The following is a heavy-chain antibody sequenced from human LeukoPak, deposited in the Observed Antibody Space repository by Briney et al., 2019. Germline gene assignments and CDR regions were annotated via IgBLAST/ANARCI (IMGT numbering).Heavy chain of an antibody. Sequence: QSGGSLRLSCAASGFNVSSSYVSWVRQAPGKGLEWVSVLYSGGATHYADSVKGRFTISRDNSKNAVYLQMNSLRAEDTAFYYCARVYYDGSGYYYFLEFFFDYWGQGTLVTVSS. CDR1: GFNVSSSY. CDR3: ARVYYDGSGYYYFLEFFFDY. D-gene: IGHD3-22*01. J-gene: IGHJ4*02. CDR2: LYSGGAT. V-gene: IGHV3-66*01.